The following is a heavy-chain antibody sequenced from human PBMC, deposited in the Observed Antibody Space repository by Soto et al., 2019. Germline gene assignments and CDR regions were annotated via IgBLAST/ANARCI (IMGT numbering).Heavy chain of an antibody. V-gene: IGHV3-74*01. D-gene: IGHD3-9*01. CDR1: GFTFSSYW. J-gene: IGHJ6*02. CDR2: INSDGSSA. Sequence: PGGSLRLSCAASGFTFSSYWMHWVRQAPGKGLVWVSRINSDGSSASYADSVKGRFTISRDNAKNTLYLQTNSLRAEDTAVYYCARDDILTGYYRNYYGMDVWGQGTTVTVSS. CDR3: ARDDILTGYYRNYYGMDV.